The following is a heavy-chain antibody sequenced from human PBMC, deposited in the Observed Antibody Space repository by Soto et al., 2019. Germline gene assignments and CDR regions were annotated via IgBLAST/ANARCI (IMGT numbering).Heavy chain of an antibody. CDR3: DRDSGWSGYSPFDH. CDR2: IYHSGST. Sequence: SETLSLTCAVSGGSISSGGYSWSWIRQPPGKGLEWIGYIYHSGSTYYNPSLKSRVTISVDRSKNQFSLKLSSVTAADTAVYYCDRDSGWSGYSPFDHWGQGTLVTVSS. D-gene: IGHD3-3*01. CDR1: GGSISSGGYS. J-gene: IGHJ4*02. V-gene: IGHV4-30-2*01.